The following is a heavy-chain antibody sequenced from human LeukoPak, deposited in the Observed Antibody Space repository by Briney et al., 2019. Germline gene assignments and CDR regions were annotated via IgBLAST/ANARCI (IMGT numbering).Heavy chain of an antibody. CDR3: ARFDTGFGVYYFDY. D-gene: IGHD3-10*01. V-gene: IGHV4-59*01. CDR2: IYYSGST. CDR1: GGSISSYY. J-gene: IGHJ4*02. Sequence: SETLSLTCTVSGGSISSYYWSWIRQPPGKGLEWIGYIYYSGSTNYNPSLKSRVTISVDTSKNQFSLKLSSVTAADTAVYYCARFDTGFGVYYFDYWGQGTLVTVSS.